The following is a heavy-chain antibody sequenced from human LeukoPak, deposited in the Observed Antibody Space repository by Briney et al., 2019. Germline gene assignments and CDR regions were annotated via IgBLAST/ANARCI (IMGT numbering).Heavy chain of an antibody. Sequence: GGSLRLSCAASGFTFSSYAMSWVRQAPGKGLEWVSAISGSGGSTYYADSVKGRFTISRDNSKNTLYLQMNSLRAEDTAVYYCAKTGDYVPYYYMDVWGKGTTVTVSS. J-gene: IGHJ6*03. V-gene: IGHV3-23*01. CDR3: AKTGDYVPYYYMDV. D-gene: IGHD4-17*01. CDR1: GFTFSSYA. CDR2: ISGSGGST.